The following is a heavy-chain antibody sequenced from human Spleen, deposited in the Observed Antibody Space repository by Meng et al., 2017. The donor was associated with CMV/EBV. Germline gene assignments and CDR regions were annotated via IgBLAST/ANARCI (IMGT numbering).Heavy chain of an antibody. V-gene: IGHV4-31*02. J-gene: IGHJ4*02. CDR2: IYRSGST. CDR3: ARNAGGSSFPFDY. CDR1: GGCLRTVGQW. D-gene: IGHD6-6*01. Sequence: VSGGCLRTVGQWWSWSRRPPGKGLEWIGYIYRSGSTYYNPSLKSRVTMSVDTSKNQFALKLRSVTAADTAVYYCARNAGGSSFPFDYWGQGTLVTVSS.